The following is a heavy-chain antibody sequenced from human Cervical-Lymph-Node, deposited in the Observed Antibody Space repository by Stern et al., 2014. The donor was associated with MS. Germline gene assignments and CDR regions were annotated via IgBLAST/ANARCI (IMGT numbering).Heavy chain of an antibody. V-gene: IGHV3-23*04. Sequence: EVQLVESGGGLVQPGGSLRLSCAASGFTFANYAMSWVRQAPGKGLEWVSSISGSGGPTNYAASVRGRFTISRDNSENTLYLQMSSLRADDTAVYYCAKGTFYDFWNGARFDPWGQGTLVSVSS. CDR1: GFTFANYA. CDR3: AKGTFYDFWNGARFDP. J-gene: IGHJ5*02. CDR2: ISGSGGPT. D-gene: IGHD3-3*01.